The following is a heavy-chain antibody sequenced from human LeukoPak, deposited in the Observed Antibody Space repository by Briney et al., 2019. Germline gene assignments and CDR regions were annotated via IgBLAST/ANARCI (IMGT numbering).Heavy chain of an antibody. D-gene: IGHD1-1*01. J-gene: IGHJ5*02. V-gene: IGHV3-23*01. CDR3: GSVPVGTTVP. CDR2: ISGSGSHA. CDR1: GFSFGSCA. Sequence: GGSLRLSCAASGFSFGSCAMGWTRQAPGQGLEWVSAISGSGSHANYAESVKGRFTISRDNSKNTLYLQMHSLIAADTAVYHCGSVPVGTTVPWGQGTLVTVSS.